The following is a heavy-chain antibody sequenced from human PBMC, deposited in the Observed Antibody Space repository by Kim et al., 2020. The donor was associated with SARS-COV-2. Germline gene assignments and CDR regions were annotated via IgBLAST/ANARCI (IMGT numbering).Heavy chain of an antibody. CDR2: ISSSGSTI. D-gene: IGHD3-10*01. CDR1: GFTFSSYE. V-gene: IGHV3-48*03. J-gene: IGHJ4*02. CDR3: ARVLMVRGLSRGYFDY. Sequence: GGSLRLSCAASGFTFSSYEMNWVRQAPGKGLEWVSYISSSGSTIYYADSVKGRFTISRDNAKNSLYLQMNSLRAEDTAVYYCARVLMVRGLSRGYFDYWGQGTLVTVSS.